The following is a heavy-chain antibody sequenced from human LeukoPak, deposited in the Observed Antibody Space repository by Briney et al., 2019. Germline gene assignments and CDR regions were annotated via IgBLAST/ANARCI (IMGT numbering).Heavy chain of an antibody. J-gene: IGHJ4*02. D-gene: IGHD1-26*01. CDR3: VRGGGLLPDY. Sequence: PGGSLRLSCAASGFTFSSYEMNWVRQAPERGLEWVANIKPDGSEQYYVDSVKGRFTISRDNAKNSMYLQISSLRAEDTAVYYCVRGGGLLPDYWGQGTPVTVSS. CDR2: IKPDGSEQ. V-gene: IGHV3-7*01. CDR1: GFTFSSYE.